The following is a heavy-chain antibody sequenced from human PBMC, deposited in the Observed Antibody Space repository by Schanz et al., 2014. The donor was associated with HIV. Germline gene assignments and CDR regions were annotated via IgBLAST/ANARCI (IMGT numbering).Heavy chain of an antibody. CDR2: IIPMLGTA. J-gene: IGHJ4*02. D-gene: IGHD4-17*01. Sequence: QVRLVQSGSEVKKPGSSVKVSCKASGDTFNSYALYWVRQAPGQGLEWMGGIIPMLGTANYAQKFQGRVSINADEFTNTADMDLSSLRSDDTAIYYCARSRYGDYPYYFDYWGQGTRVIVSS. V-gene: IGHV1-69*01. CDR3: ARSRYGDYPYYFDY. CDR1: GDTFNSYA.